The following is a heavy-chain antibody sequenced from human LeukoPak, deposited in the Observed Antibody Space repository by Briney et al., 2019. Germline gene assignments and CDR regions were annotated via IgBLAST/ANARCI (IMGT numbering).Heavy chain of an antibody. Sequence: GRSLRLSCAASGFTFSSYAMHWVRQAPGKGLEWVAVISYDGSNKYYADSVKGRFTISRDNSKNTLYLQMNSLRTDDTAVYYCGREQSAYYVHAFDPWGQGTLVTVSS. D-gene: IGHD3-3*01. CDR2: ISYDGSNK. CDR1: GFTFSSYA. V-gene: IGHV3-30*04. J-gene: IGHJ5*02. CDR3: GREQSAYYVHAFDP.